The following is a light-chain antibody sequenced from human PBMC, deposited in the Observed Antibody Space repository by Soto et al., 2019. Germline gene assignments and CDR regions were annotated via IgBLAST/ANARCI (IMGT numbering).Light chain of an antibody. V-gene: IGKV3-20*01. CDR3: QQYGSSPLT. Sequence: EIVLTQSPGTLSLSQGERATLSCRASQSVSSCYLAWYQQKPGQAPRLLIYGASSRATGIPDRFSGGGSGTDFTLTISRLEPEDFAVYYCQQYGSSPLTFGGGTKVEIK. CDR2: GAS. CDR1: QSVSSCY. J-gene: IGKJ4*01.